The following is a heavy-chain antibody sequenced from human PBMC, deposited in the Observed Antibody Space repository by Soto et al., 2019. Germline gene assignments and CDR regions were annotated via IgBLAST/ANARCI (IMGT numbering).Heavy chain of an antibody. Sequence: ASVKVSCKASGGTFSSYTISWVRQAPGQGLEWMGIINPSGGSTSYAQKFQGRVTMTRDTSTSTVYMELSSLRSEDTAVYYCARSPAADNDYWGQGTLVTVSS. V-gene: IGHV1-46*01. D-gene: IGHD6-13*01. CDR3: ARSPAADNDY. CDR2: INPSGGST. CDR1: GGTFSSYT. J-gene: IGHJ4*02.